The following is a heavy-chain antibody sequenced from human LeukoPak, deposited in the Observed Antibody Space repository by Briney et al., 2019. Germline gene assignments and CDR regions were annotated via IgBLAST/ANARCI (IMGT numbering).Heavy chain of an antibody. CDR2: ISGSGGST. Sequence: TGGSLRLSCAASGFTFSSYAMSWVRQAPGKGLEWVSAISGSGGSTYYADSVKGRFTISRDNSKNTLYLQMNSLRAEDTAVYYCAKDHSYDFWSGYSNDAFDIWGQGTMVTVSS. J-gene: IGHJ3*02. CDR3: AKDHSYDFWSGYSNDAFDI. V-gene: IGHV3-23*01. CDR1: GFTFSSYA. D-gene: IGHD3-3*01.